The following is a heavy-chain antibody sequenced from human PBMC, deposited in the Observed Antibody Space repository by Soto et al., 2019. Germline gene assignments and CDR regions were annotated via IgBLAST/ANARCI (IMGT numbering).Heavy chain of an antibody. D-gene: IGHD6-13*01. CDR1: GYTFTSYG. Sequence: ASVKGSCKASGYTFTSYGISWVRQAPGQGLEWMGWISAYNGNTNYAQKLQGRVTMTTDTSTSTAYMELRSLRSDDTAVYYCARDMRDPSSSWYGAEYFQHWGQGTLVTVSS. CDR3: ARDMRDPSSSWYGAEYFQH. CDR2: ISAYNGNT. V-gene: IGHV1-18*01. J-gene: IGHJ1*01.